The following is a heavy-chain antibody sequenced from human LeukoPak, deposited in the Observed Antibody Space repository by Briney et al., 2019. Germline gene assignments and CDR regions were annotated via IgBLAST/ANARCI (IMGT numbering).Heavy chain of an antibody. CDR3: AGQPRMASYFDF. J-gene: IGHJ4*02. Sequence: PSETLSLTCTASGGSVTSKHWSWIRQPAGKGLEWIGRIQTTGSTNYNPTLESRVTMSVDTSKNQLSLRLTSVTAADTAIFYCAGQPRMASYFDFWGQGILVTVSS. CDR2: IQTTGST. V-gene: IGHV4-4*07. D-gene: IGHD5-24*01. CDR1: GGSVTSKH.